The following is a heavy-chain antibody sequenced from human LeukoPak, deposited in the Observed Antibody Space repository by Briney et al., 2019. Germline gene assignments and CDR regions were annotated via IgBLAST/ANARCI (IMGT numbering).Heavy chain of an antibody. Sequence: GGSLRLSCAASGFTFSTYWMSWIRQAPGKGLEWVSYISNSGSIIHYADSLKGRFTISRDNAKKSLYLQMNSLRAEDTAVYYCARDGVTYYYDSSGLDAFDIWGQGTMVTVSS. J-gene: IGHJ3*02. CDR2: ISNSGSII. V-gene: IGHV3-11*04. D-gene: IGHD3-22*01. CDR3: ARDGVTYYYDSSGLDAFDI. CDR1: GFTFSTYW.